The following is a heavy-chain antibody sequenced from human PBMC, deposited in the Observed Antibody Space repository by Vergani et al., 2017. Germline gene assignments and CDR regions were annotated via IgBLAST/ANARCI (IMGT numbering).Heavy chain of an antibody. CDR3: ARGPSTYYDFWSGSYYYYMDV. V-gene: IGHV3-21*06. CDR2: ISGRSNYI. D-gene: IGHD3-3*01. J-gene: IGHJ6*03. Sequence: EVQLQESGGGLVKPGGSLRVSCAASGFSFSTYSINWVRQAPGKGLEWVSSISGRSNYIYYADSLKGRFTISRDNSKNSVYLQMNSLRAEDTAVYYCARGPSTYYDFWSGSYYYYMDVWGKGTTVTVSS. CDR1: GFSFSTYS.